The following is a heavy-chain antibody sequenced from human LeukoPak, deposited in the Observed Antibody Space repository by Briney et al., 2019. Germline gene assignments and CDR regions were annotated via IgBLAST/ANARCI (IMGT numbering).Heavy chain of an antibody. Sequence: GGSLRPSCAASGFTFSNYGMTWVRQAPGKGLEWVANIKQDGSEKYYVDSVKGRFTISRDNAKNSLYLQMNSLRAEDMAVYYCARGHVWFDPWGQGTLVTVSS. CDR1: GFTFSNYG. V-gene: IGHV3-7*05. CDR2: IKQDGSEK. J-gene: IGHJ5*02. CDR3: ARGHVWFDP.